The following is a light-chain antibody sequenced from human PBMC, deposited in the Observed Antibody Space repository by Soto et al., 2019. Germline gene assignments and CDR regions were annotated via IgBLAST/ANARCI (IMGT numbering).Light chain of an antibody. CDR3: QQSYSTPRT. CDR1: QSISSY. V-gene: IGKV1-39*01. CDR2: AAA. Sequence: IQTTQSPSSLSASVGDRVTITCRASQSISSYLKWYQQKPGKAPKLLIYAAASVQSGGPSGFSGSGSGTDFTLTISSLQPEDFATYYCQQSYSTPRTFGQGTQVDIK. J-gene: IGKJ1*01.